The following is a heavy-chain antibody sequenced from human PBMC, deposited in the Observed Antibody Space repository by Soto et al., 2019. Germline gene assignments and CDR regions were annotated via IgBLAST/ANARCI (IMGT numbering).Heavy chain of an antibody. Sequence: ASVKVSCKVSGYTLTELSMHWVRQAPGKGLEWMGGFDPEDGETIYAQKSQGRVTMTEDTSTDTAYMELSSLRSEDTAVYYCATDMLWYYYDSSGYSHDAFDIWGQGTMVTVSS. CDR1: GYTLTELS. CDR3: ATDMLWYYYDSSGYSHDAFDI. D-gene: IGHD3-22*01. CDR2: FDPEDGET. J-gene: IGHJ3*02. V-gene: IGHV1-24*01.